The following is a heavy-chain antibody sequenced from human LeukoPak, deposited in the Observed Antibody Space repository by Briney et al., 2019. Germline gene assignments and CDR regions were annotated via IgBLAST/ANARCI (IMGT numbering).Heavy chain of an antibody. V-gene: IGHV3-23*01. D-gene: IGHD4-11*01. Sequence: GGSLRLSCAASGFTFSNYAMRWVRQAPGKGLEWVSSISRSGDSTYYADSVKGRFTISRDISKNTLYLQMNSLRAEDTALYYCADSNYWYPVDYWGQGTLVTVSS. J-gene: IGHJ4*02. CDR1: GFTFSNYA. CDR2: ISRSGDST. CDR3: ADSNYWYPVDY.